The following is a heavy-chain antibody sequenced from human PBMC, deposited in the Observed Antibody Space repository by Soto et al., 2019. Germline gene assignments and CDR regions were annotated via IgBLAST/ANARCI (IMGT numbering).Heavy chain of an antibody. D-gene: IGHD2-2*01. J-gene: IGHJ4*02. CDR2: IYYSGST. V-gene: IGHV4-59*01. CDR3: AREAKYQPLTFDY. CDR1: GGSISSYY. Sequence: SETLSLTCTVSGGSISSYYLSWIRQPPGKGLEWIGYIYYSGSTNYNPSLKSRVTISVDTSKNQFSLKLSSVTAADTAVYYCAREAKYQPLTFDYWGQGTLVTVSS.